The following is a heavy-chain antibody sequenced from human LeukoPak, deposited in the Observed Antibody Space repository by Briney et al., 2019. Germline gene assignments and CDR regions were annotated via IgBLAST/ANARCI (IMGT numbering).Heavy chain of an antibody. CDR3: ARARGVPSWFDP. CDR2: IRYDGSNK. CDR1: GFTFSSYG. D-gene: IGHD3-10*01. V-gene: IGHV3-30*02. J-gene: IGHJ5*02. Sequence: PGGSLRLSCAASGFTFSSYGMHWVRQAPGKGLEWVAFIRYDGSNKYYADSVKGRFTISRDNSKNTLYLQMNSLRAEDTAVYYCARARGVPSWFDPWGQGTLVTVSS.